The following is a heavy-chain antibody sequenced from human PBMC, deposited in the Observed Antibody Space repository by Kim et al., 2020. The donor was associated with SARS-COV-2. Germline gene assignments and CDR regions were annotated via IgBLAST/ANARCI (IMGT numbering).Heavy chain of an antibody. J-gene: IGHJ2*01. CDR3: ATIAAAGRDWYIDL. CDR2: IYYSGST. Sequence: SETLSLTCTVSGGSISGYYWSWIRQPPGKGLEWIGYIYYSGSTNYNPSLKSRVTISADTSKNQFSLKVSSVTAADTAVYYCATIAAAGRDWYIDLWGRGT. CDR1: GGSISGYY. D-gene: IGHD6-13*01. V-gene: IGHV4-59*03.